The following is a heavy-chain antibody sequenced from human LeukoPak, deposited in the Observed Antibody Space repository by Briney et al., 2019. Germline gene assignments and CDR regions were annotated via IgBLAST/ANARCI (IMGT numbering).Heavy chain of an antibody. CDR3: ARDFWSSSSDY. V-gene: IGHV4-61*02. CDR1: GGSISSGSYY. Sequence: SETLSLTCTVSGGSISSGSYYWSWIRQPAGKGLGWIGRIYTSGSTNYNPSLKSRVTISVDTSKNQFSLKLSSVTAADTAVYYCARDFWSSSSDYWGQGTLVTVSS. D-gene: IGHD6-6*01. CDR2: IYTSGST. J-gene: IGHJ4*02.